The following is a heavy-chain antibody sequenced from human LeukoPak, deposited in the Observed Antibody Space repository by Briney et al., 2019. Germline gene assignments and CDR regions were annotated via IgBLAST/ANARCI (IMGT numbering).Heavy chain of an antibody. Sequence: SETLSLTCTVSGGSISSYYWSWIRQPPGKGLEWIGYIYYSGSTYYNPSLKSRVTISVDTSKNQFSLKLSSVTAADTAVYYCAGQAWADFWSGYYVFDYWGQGTLVTVSS. V-gene: IGHV4-59*04. CDR3: AGQAWADFWSGYYVFDY. CDR1: GGSISSYY. CDR2: IYYSGST. J-gene: IGHJ4*02. D-gene: IGHD3-3*01.